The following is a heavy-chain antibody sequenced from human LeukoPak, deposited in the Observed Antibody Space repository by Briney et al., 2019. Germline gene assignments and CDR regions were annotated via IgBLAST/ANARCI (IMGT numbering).Heavy chain of an antibody. Sequence: GGSLRLSCAASGFTFSNAWRSWVRQAPGEGLEWVGRIKSKKDGGTTDYATPVKGRFTISRDDSKNTVYLQMNSLKTEDTALYYCSTPADDGYWGQGTLVTVSS. D-gene: IGHD3-16*01. CDR3: STPADDGY. CDR1: GFTFSNAW. CDR2: IKSKKDGGTT. J-gene: IGHJ4*02. V-gene: IGHV3-15*01.